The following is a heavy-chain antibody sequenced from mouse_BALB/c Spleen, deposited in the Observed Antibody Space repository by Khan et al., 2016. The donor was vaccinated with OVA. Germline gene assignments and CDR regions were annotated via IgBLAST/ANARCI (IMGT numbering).Heavy chain of an antibody. CDR1: GYTFTSYW. Sequence: DLVKPGASVKLSCTASGYTFTSYWINWIKQRPGQGLECIGRIAPGSGSTYYNEMFKGKATLTVDTSSSTADIQLSSLSSEDSAVYFCARSNYYGSSLYAMDYWGQGTSVTVSS. CDR3: ARSNYYGSSLYAMDY. V-gene: IGHV1S41*01. D-gene: IGHD1-1*01. CDR2: IAPGSGST. J-gene: IGHJ4*01.